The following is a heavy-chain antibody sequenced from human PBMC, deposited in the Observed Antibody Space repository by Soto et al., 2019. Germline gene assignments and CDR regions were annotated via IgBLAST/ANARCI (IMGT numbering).Heavy chain of an antibody. CDR3: AREGVQHGSGPYYYYGMDV. D-gene: IGHD3-10*01. J-gene: IGHJ6*02. CDR1: GFTFSSYS. Sequence: EVQLVESGGGLVKPGGSLRLSCAASGFTFSSYSMNWVRQAPGKGLEWVSSISSSSSYIYYADSVKGRLTISRDNAKKSLYLQMNSLRAEDTAVYYCAREGVQHGSGPYYYYGMDVWGQGTTVTVSS. CDR2: ISSSSSYI. V-gene: IGHV3-21*01.